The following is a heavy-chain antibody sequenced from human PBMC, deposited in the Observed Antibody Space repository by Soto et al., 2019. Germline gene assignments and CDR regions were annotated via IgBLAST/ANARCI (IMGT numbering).Heavy chain of an antibody. CDR2: ISSGGTNI. D-gene: IGHD5-12*01. CDR3: ARDRLVRYSGYDWHFDY. CDR1: GFSFSSYE. Sequence: EVQLVESGGALVQPGGSLRLSCEASGFSFSSYEMNWVRQAPGKGLEWISYISSGGTNIHYADSVKGRFTISRNNAKNSVDLQMNSLRAEDTAVYYCARDRLVRYSGYDWHFDYWGQGTLVTVSS. J-gene: IGHJ4*02. V-gene: IGHV3-48*03.